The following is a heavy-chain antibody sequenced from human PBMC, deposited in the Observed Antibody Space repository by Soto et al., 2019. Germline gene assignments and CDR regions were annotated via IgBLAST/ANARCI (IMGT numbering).Heavy chain of an antibody. V-gene: IGHV3-33*01. D-gene: IGHD3-22*01. CDR1: GFTFNTYG. CDR3: ARAAWFYYGIDV. Sequence: HLGGSLRLSCAASGFTFNTYGMHWVRQAPGKGLEWVAVIWPDGSNRDYADSVSGQFTISRDNSKNTLYLQMTDLRAEDTAAYYCARAAWFYYGIDVWGQGTTVTVSS. CDR2: IWPDGSNR. J-gene: IGHJ6*02.